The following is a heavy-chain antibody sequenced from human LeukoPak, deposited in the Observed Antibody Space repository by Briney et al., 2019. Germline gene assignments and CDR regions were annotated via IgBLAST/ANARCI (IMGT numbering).Heavy chain of an antibody. V-gene: IGHV4-4*07. CDR3: AGEEPTTGFDY. D-gene: IGHD1-26*01. J-gene: IGHJ4*02. CDR1: GDSISRYY. Sequence: SETLSLTCTVSGDSISRYYWSWIRQPAGKGLEWIGRVYASGSTNYHSSLKSRITMSVDTSKSQFSLRLTSVTAADTAVYYCAGEEPTTGFDYWGQGSLVAVSS. CDR2: VYASGST.